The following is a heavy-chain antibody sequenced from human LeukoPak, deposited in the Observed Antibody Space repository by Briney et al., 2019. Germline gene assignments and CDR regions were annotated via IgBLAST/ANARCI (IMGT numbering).Heavy chain of an antibody. D-gene: IGHD4-11*01. CDR1: GGSISSYY. CDR2: IYYSGST. J-gene: IGHJ5*02. Sequence: PSETLSLTCTVSGGSISSYYWSWIRQPPGKGLEWIGYIYYSGSTNYNPSLKSRVTISVDTSKNQFSLKLSSVTAADTAVYYCARTPLVTPAYNWFDPWGQGTLVTVSS. V-gene: IGHV4-59*01. CDR3: ARTPLVTPAYNWFDP.